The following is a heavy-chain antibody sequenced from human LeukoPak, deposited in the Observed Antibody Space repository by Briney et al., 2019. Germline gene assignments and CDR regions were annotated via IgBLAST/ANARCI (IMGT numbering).Heavy chain of an antibody. CDR2: INPNSGGT. D-gene: IGHD4-17*01. V-gene: IGHV1-2*02. Sequence: ASVKVSCKASGYTFTGYYMHWVRQAPGQGLEWMGWINPNSGGTNYAQKFQGRVTMTRDTSISIAYMELSRLRSDDTAVYYCARVDDYGDYGSTYNWFDPWGQGTLVTVSS. J-gene: IGHJ5*02. CDR1: GYTFTGYY. CDR3: ARVDDYGDYGSTYNWFDP.